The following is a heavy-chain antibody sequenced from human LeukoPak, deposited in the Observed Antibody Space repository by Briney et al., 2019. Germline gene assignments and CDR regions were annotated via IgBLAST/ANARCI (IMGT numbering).Heavy chain of an antibody. CDR1: GDSFRSHY. CDR3: ARVGQWQYYFDY. CDR2: MFYSGST. D-gene: IGHD6-19*01. J-gene: IGHJ4*02. V-gene: IGHV4-59*11. Sequence: SETLSLTCTVSGDSFRSHYWSWVRQHPGKALEWIGYMFYSGSTNYNPSLKSRVTISVDTSKNQFSLKLNSVTAADTAMYYCARVGQWQYYFDYWGQGTQVTVSS.